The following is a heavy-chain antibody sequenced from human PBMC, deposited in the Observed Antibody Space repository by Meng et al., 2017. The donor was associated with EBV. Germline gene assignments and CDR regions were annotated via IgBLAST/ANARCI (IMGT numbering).Heavy chain of an antibody. J-gene: IGHJ4*02. Sequence: QVQLVQSAAEVKKPGSSVKLSCKSSGGPFRYYAISWVRQAPGQGLEWLGGFLPRLGAPNYAQKFHGRVKITADESTSTHYMDLSSLRSEDTAIYYCASESGRGYTPDYWGQGTLGTVSP. CDR1: GGPFRYYA. CDR3: ASESGRGYTPDY. V-gene: IGHV1-69*01. CDR2: FLPRLGAP. D-gene: IGHD3-10*01.